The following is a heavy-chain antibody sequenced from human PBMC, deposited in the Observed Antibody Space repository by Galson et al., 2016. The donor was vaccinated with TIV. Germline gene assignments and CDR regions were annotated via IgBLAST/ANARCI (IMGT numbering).Heavy chain of an antibody. V-gene: IGHV1-69*13. J-gene: IGHJ4*02. Sequence: SVKVSCKASGVTFISFAISWVRQAPGQGLEWMGGIIPIFRTVHYAQRFQGRVTITADESTSTAYMGLSSLRSEDTAVYYCARGEVYDSLDGWGQGTLVTVSS. CDR2: IIPIFRTV. D-gene: IGHD3-22*01. CDR1: GVTFISFA. CDR3: ARGEVYDSLDG.